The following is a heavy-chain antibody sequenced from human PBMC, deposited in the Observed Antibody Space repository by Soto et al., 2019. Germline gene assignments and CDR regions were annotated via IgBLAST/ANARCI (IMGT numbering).Heavy chain of an antibody. CDR2: IYYSGST. J-gene: IGHJ5*02. CDR1: GGSISSGDYY. CDR3: ARELWFGEYNWFDP. Sequence: PSETLSLTCTVSGGSISSGDYYWSWIRQPPGKGLEWIGYIYYSGSTYYNPSLKSRVTISVDTSKNQFSLKLSSVTAADTAVYYCARELWFGEYNWFDPWGQGTLVTVSS. D-gene: IGHD3-10*01. V-gene: IGHV4-30-4*01.